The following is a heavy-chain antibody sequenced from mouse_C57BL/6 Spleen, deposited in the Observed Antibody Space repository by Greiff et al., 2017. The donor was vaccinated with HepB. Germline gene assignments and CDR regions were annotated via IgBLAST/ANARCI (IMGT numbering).Heavy chain of an antibody. V-gene: IGHV1-55*01. CDR2: IYPGSGST. D-gene: IGHD2-4*01. CDR3: ARGDYEDYYAMDY. J-gene: IGHJ4*01. Sequence: VKLQQPGAELVKPGASVKMSCKASGYTFTSYWITWVKQRPGQGLEWIGDIYPGSGSTNYNEKFKSKATLTVDTSSSTAYMQLSSLTSEDSAVYYCARGDYEDYYAMDYWGQGTSVTVSS. CDR1: GYTFTSYW.